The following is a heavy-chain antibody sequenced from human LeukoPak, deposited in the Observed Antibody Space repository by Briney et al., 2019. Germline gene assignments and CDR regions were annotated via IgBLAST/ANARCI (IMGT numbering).Heavy chain of an antibody. V-gene: IGHV4-34*01. D-gene: IGHD3/OR15-3a*01. CDR3: ARDSPYYYYMDV. Sequence: SETLSLTCAVYGGSFSGYYWSWIRQPPGKGLEWIGEINHSGSTNYTPSLKSRVTISVDTSKNQFSLKLSSVTAADTAVYYCARDSPYYYYMDVWGKGTTVTVSS. J-gene: IGHJ6*03. CDR1: GGSFSGYY. CDR2: INHSGST.